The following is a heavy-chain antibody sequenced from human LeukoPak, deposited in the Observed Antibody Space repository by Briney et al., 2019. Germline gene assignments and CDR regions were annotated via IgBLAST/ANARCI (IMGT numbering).Heavy chain of an antibody. CDR2: ISVYNDNT. J-gene: IGHJ4*02. Sequence: ASVKVSCKASRYTFSNYYIHWVRQAPGQGLEWMGWISVYNDNTNFAQKFQGRVTMTTDTSTSTVYLELRSLRSDDTAVYYCATRASNYYESSGLIDSWGQGTLVTVSS. V-gene: IGHV1-18*04. D-gene: IGHD3-22*01. CDR1: RYTFSNYY. CDR3: ATRASNYYESSGLIDS.